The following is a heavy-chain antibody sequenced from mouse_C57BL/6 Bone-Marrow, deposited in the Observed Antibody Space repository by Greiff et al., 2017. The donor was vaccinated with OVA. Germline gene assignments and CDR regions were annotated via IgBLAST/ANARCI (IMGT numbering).Heavy chain of an antibody. J-gene: IGHJ2*01. CDR3: ARSVKAFYFDY. Sequence: QVQLQQPGAELVKPGASVKLSCKASGYTFTSYWMHWVKQRPGQGLEWIGMIHPNSGSTNYNEKFKSKATLTVDKSSSTAYMQLSSLTSEDSAVYFCARSVKAFYFDYWGQGTTLTVSS. CDR1: GYTFTSYW. D-gene: IGHD6-1*01. V-gene: IGHV1-64*01. CDR2: IHPNSGST.